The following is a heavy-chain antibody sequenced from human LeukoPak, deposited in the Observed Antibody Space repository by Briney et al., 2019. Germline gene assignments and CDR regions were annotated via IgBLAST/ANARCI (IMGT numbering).Heavy chain of an antibody. CDR3: AKAKYCSGGSCYDDY. J-gene: IGHJ4*02. CDR1: GFTFSSYA. CDR2: ISGSGGST. V-gene: IGHV3-23*01. D-gene: IGHD2-15*01. Sequence: SGGSLRLSWAASGFTFSSYAMSWVRQAPGKGLEWVSAISGSGGSTYYADSVKGRFTISRDNSKNTLYLQMNSLRAEDTAVYYCAKAKYCSGGSCYDDYWGQGTLVTVSS.